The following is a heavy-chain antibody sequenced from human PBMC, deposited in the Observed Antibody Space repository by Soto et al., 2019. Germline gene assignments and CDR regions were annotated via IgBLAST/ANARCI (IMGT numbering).Heavy chain of an antibody. V-gene: IGHV1-46*01. Sequence: QVQLVQSGAEVKKPGASVKVSCTASGYTFTSYYMHWVRQAPGQGLEWMGVINPAAVDTTYAEKFQGRVTMARDTSTRTVYMDLSSLRSDDTAVYYCARMMGYLLGVDHYYDGMDVWGHGTTVTVSS. J-gene: IGHJ6*02. D-gene: IGHD3-16*01. CDR3: ARMMGYLLGVDHYYDGMDV. CDR2: INPAAVDT. CDR1: GYTFTSYY.